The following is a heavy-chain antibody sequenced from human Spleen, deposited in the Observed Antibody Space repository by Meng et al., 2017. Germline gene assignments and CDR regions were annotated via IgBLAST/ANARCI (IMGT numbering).Heavy chain of an antibody. J-gene: IGHJ5*02. Sequence: GESLKISCAASGFSFSSYSMNWVRQAPGKGLEWVSSISRSSSDIYYADSVKGRFSISRDNAKNSLYLQMNSLRAEDTAVYYCARASGYGIDHWGQGTLVTVSS. CDR3: ARASGYGIDH. V-gene: IGHV3-21*01. D-gene: IGHD5-12*01. CDR1: GFSFSSYS. CDR2: ISRSSSDI.